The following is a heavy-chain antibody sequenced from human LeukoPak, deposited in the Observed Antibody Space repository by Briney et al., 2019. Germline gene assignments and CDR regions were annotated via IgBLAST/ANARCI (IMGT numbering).Heavy chain of an antibody. J-gene: IGHJ4*02. CDR2: LNPNSGGT. CDR3: ARHPTSGWYFDF. V-gene: IGHV1-2*02. CDR1: GYTFTGYY. Sequence: ASVKVSCKASGYTFTGYYLHWMRRAPGQGPEWMGWLNPNSGGTNYAQKFQGRVTVTRDTSISTAYLELSRLRSDDTAVYYCARHPTSGWYFDFWGQGTLVTVSS. D-gene: IGHD6-19*01.